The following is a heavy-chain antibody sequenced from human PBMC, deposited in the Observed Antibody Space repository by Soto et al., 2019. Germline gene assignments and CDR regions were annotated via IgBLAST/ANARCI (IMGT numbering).Heavy chain of an antibody. CDR2: INAGNGNT. D-gene: IGHD3-16*02. J-gene: IGHJ3*02. V-gene: IGHV1-3*01. Sequence: QVQLVQSGAEVKKPGASVKVSCKASGYTFTSYAMHWVRQAPGQRLEWMGWINAGNGNTKYSQKFQGRVTITRDTSASTAYMELSSLGSEDTAVYYCARLRITFGGVIVITAFDIWGQGTMVTVSS. CDR3: ARLRITFGGVIVITAFDI. CDR1: GYTFTSYA.